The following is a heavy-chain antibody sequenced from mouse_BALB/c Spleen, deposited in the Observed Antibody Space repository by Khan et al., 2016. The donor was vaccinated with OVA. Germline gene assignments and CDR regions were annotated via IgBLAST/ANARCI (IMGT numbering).Heavy chain of an antibody. D-gene: IGHD2-1*01. V-gene: IGHV5-17*02. Sequence: EVELVESGGGLVQPGGSRKLSCAASGFTFSSFGMHWVRQAPKQGLEWVAYISSGSSTIYYVDTVKGRFTISRDNPKNTLFLQMTSLRSEDTAVYYCARSGGNFHWYFDVWGAGTSVTVSS. CDR1: GFTFSSFG. CDR3: ARSGGNFHWYFDV. J-gene: IGHJ1*01. CDR2: ISSGSSTI.